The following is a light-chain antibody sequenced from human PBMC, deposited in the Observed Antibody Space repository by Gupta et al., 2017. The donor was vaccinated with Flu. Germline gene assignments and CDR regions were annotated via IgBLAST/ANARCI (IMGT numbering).Light chain of an antibody. CDR2: DAS. Sequence: AIQLTQSPSSLSASVGDRVTITCRASQGISSALAWYQQKPGKAPKLLIYDASSLESGVPSRFSGSGAGTDFTLTISSRQPEDFATYYCQQLNNDHQRITFGPGTKVDIK. V-gene: IGKV1D-13*01. CDR1: QGISSA. CDR3: QQLNNDHQRIT. J-gene: IGKJ3*01.